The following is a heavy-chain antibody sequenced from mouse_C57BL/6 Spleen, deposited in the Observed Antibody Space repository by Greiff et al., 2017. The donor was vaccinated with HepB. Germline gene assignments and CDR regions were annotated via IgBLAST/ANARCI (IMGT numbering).Heavy chain of an antibody. Sequence: DVQLVESGPGLVKPSQSLSLTCSVTGYSITSGYYWNWIRQFPGNKLEWMGYISYDGSNNYNPSLKNRISITRDTSKNQFFLKLNSVTTEDTATYYCAREEDYWGQGTSVTVSS. CDR3: AREEDY. CDR2: ISYDGSN. CDR1: GYSITSGYY. J-gene: IGHJ4*01. V-gene: IGHV3-6*01.